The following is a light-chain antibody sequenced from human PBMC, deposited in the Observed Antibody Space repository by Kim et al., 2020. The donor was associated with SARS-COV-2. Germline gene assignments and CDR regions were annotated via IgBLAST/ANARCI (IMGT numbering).Light chain of an antibody. Sequence: DIVMTQSPDSLAVSLGARATINCKASQSVLYSSNNKNYLAWYQRKPGQPPKLLIYWASTRESGVPDRFSGSGSGTDFTLTISSLQAEDVAVYYCQQYYGTPFAFGGGTKVDIK. CDR1: QSVLYSSNNKNY. CDR2: WAS. V-gene: IGKV4-1*01. CDR3: QQYYGTPFA. J-gene: IGKJ4*01.